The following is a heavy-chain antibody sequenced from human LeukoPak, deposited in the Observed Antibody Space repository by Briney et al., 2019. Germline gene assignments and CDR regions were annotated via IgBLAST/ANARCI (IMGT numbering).Heavy chain of an antibody. V-gene: IGHV3-21*01. Sequence: PGGSLRLSCPASGFTFSSYSMIWVRQAPGKGLEGVSSISSSNNYIYYADSVKGRFTISRDNAKNSLYLQMNSLRAEDTAVYYCARDQSYYGSGSYRGLYYFDYWGQGTLVTVSS. CDR1: GFTFSSYS. D-gene: IGHD3-10*01. CDR3: ARDQSYYGSGSYRGLYYFDY. CDR2: ISSSNNYI. J-gene: IGHJ4*02.